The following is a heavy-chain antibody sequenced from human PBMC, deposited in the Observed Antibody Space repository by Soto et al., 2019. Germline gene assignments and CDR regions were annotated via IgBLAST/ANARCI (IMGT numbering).Heavy chain of an antibody. CDR3: AKDLFGFGAPGNWFDP. V-gene: IGHV6-1*01. CDR2: TYYRSKWYN. J-gene: IGHJ5*02. D-gene: IGHD3-3*01. Sequence: SQTLSLTCAISGDSVSSNSAAWNWIRQSPSRGLEWLGRTYYRSKWYNDYAVSVKSRITINPDTSKNQFSLQLNSVTPEDTAVYYCAKDLFGFGAPGNWFDPWGQGTLVTVSS. CDR1: GDSVSSNSAA.